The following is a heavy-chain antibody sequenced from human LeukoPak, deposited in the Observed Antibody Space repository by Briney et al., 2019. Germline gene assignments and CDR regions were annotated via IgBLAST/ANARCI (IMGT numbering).Heavy chain of an antibody. Sequence: PSETLSLTCAVYGGSFGGSFSGYYWSWIRQPPGKGLEWIGEINHSGSTNYNPSLKSRVTISVDTSKNQFSLKLNSVTAADTAVYYCARMMGATFGAFDIWGQGTMVTVSS. CDR1: GGSFGGSFSGYY. J-gene: IGHJ3*02. CDR2: INHSGST. V-gene: IGHV4-34*01. CDR3: ARMMGATFGAFDI. D-gene: IGHD1-26*01.